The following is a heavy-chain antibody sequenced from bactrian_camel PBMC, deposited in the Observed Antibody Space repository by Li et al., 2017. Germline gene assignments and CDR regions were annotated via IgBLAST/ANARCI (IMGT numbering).Heavy chain of an antibody. CDR2: ITSLPSLFRAA. CDR3: GRVRGVVAVSFVDY. CDR1: GITFSRHD. V-gene: IGHV3S6*01. J-gene: IGHJ4*01. Sequence: HVQLVESGGGLVQPGESLRLSCVASGITFSRHDMSWVRQAPGKEVEWVAGITSLPSLFRAASYADSVKGRFTISRDNAKDTLYLQMNSLKPEDTAVYYCGRVRGVVAVSFVDYWGQGTQVTVS. D-gene: IGHD6*01.